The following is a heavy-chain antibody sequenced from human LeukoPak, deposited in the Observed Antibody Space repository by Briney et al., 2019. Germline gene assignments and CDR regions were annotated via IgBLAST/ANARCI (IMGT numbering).Heavy chain of an antibody. D-gene: IGHD4-17*01. CDR2: TYSSVST. CDR3: ARDGVWDGDYGFGMDV. CDR1: GGSLSTYY. Sequence: NPSETLSLTCTVSGGSLSTYYWSWIRQPPGKGLEWIGYTYSSVSTKHNPSLKSRVTISLDTSKNLSSLKLRSVTAADTAVYYCARDGVWDGDYGFGMDVWGKGTTVTVSS. J-gene: IGHJ6*04. V-gene: IGHV4-59*01.